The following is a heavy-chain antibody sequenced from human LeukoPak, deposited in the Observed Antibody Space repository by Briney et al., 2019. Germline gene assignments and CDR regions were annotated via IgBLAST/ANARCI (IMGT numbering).Heavy chain of an antibody. CDR2: IYYSGST. CDR1: GGSISSSSYY. J-gene: IGHJ4*02. D-gene: IGHD3-3*01. V-gene: IGHV4-39*01. CDR3: ASTHTIFGVVILY. Sequence: KSSETLSLTCTVSGGSISSSSYYWGWIRQPPGKGLEWIGSIYYSGSTYYNPSLKSRVTISVDTSKHQFSLKLSSVTAADTAVYYCASTHTIFGVVILYWGQGTLVTVSS.